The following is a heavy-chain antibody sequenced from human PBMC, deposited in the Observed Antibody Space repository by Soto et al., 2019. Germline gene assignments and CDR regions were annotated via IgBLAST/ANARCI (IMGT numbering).Heavy chain of an antibody. Sequence: TSETLSLTCTVSGGSISSYYWSWIRQPPGKGLGWIGYIYYTGTADYNPSLKSRVTISVDRSKNQFSLKVSSVNAADTAVYYCARERWELPGFGWFDPWGQGTRVTVSS. CDR2: IYYTGTA. CDR1: GGSISSYY. D-gene: IGHD1-26*01. J-gene: IGHJ5*02. CDR3: ARERWELPGFGWFDP. V-gene: IGHV4-59*01.